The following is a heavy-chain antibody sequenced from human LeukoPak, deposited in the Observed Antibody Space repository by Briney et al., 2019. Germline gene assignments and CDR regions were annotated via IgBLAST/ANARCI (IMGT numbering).Heavy chain of an antibody. V-gene: IGHV4-34*01. CDR3: SRYPITMLRGIIGFGFDI. Sequence: PSETLPLTCAVYGGYFNGYYWSWIRQPPGKGLDWIGEINHSGTTNYNQSLKSRVTISVDTSKSQFSVKLSSVTAADTAVYYCSRYPITMLRGIIGFGFDIWGQGTMVTVSS. CDR2: INHSGTT. D-gene: IGHD3-10*01. CDR1: GGYFNGYY. J-gene: IGHJ3*02.